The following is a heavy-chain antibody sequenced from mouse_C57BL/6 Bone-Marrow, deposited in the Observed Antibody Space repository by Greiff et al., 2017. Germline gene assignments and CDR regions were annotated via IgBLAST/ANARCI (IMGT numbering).Heavy chain of an antibody. CDR1: GYTFTSYW. D-gene: IGHD1-1*01. CDR3: ARWEVVATDYAMDY. V-gene: IGHV1-50*01. CDR2: IDPSDSYT. Sequence: QVQLQQPGAELVKPGASVKLSCKASGYTFTSYWMQWVKQRPGQGLEWIGEIDPSDSYTNYNQKFKGKATLTVDTSSSTAYMQLSSQTSEDSAVYYCARWEVVATDYAMDYWGQGTSVTVSS. J-gene: IGHJ4*01.